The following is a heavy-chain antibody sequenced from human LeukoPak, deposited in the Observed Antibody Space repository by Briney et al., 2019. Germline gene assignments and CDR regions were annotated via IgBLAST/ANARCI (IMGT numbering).Heavy chain of an antibody. J-gene: IGHJ6*03. D-gene: IGHD3-9*01. CDR1: GLTFSTYT. Sequence: GGSLRLSCAASGLTFSTYTMNWVRQAPGKGLEWVSSISSSSSYLYYADSVKGRFTISRANAKNSLYLEMNSLRAEDTAVYYCARGADYDILTGYMDVWGKGTTVTVSS. CDR2: ISSSSSYL. V-gene: IGHV3-21*01. CDR3: ARGADYDILTGYMDV.